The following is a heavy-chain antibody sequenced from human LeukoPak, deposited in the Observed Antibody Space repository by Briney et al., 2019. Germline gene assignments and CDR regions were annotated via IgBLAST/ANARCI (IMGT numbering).Heavy chain of an antibody. CDR2: IKQDGSEK. D-gene: IGHD6-13*01. CDR1: GFTFSSYW. J-gene: IGHJ4*02. Sequence: GGSLRLSCAASGFTFSSYWMSWVRQAPGKGLEWVANIKQDGSEKYYVDSVKGRFTISRDNAKNSLYLQMNSLRAEDTAVYYCARLHTTAAAGTYDYWGQGTLVTVSS. CDR3: ARLHTTAAAGTYDY. V-gene: IGHV3-7*01.